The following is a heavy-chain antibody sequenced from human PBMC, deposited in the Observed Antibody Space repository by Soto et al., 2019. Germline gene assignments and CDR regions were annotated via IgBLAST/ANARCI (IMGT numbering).Heavy chain of an antibody. CDR1: GYTSTSYG. V-gene: IGHV1-18*01. Sequence: ASVKVSCKASGYTSTSYGISWVRQAPGQGLEWMGWISAYNGNTNYAQKLQGRVTMTTDTSTSAAYMELRSLRSDDTAVYYCARDLYSSSWSPWFDPWGQGTLVTVSS. D-gene: IGHD6-13*01. J-gene: IGHJ5*02. CDR3: ARDLYSSSWSPWFDP. CDR2: ISAYNGNT.